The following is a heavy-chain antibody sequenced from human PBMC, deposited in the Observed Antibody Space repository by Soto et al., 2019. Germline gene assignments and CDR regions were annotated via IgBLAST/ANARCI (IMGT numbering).Heavy chain of an antibody. J-gene: IGHJ6*02. CDR2: ISKSSTYI. V-gene: IGHV3-21*02. CDR1: GFTFSAHT. CDR3: AGGDSRVYPVMGV. Sequence: EVQVVESGGGLVKPGGSLRLSCVVSGFTFSAHTMNWVRQDAATGLTWVAAISKSSTYIFYANSVKGRFTISRDNAKNSLYRQMNNLRAEATAVYFCAGGDSRVYPVMGVWGLGTTVIVSS. D-gene: IGHD3-22*01.